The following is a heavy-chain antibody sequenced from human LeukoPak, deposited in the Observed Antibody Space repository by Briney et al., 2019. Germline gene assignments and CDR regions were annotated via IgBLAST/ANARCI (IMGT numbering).Heavy chain of an antibody. V-gene: IGHV3-74*03. CDR2: INKDGSSI. D-gene: IGHD5-18*01. CDR3: ARGYTYGSIDY. CDR1: GFTFSSFW. J-gene: IGHJ4*02. Sequence: TGGSLRLSCAASGFTFSSFWMHWVRQVPGEGLVWVSRINKDGSSITYADSVKGRFTISRDNAKNTLYLQMNSLRAGDTSVYYCARGYTYGSIDYWGQGTLVTVSS.